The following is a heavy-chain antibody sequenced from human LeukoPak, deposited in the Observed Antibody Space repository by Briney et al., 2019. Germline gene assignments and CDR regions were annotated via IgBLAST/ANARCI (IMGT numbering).Heavy chain of an antibody. V-gene: IGHV4-59*01. CDR2: IYYSGST. D-gene: IGHD6-25*01. J-gene: IGHJ4*02. Sequence: PSETLSLTCTVSGGSISSYYWSWIRQPPGKGLEWIGYIYYSGSTNYNPSLKSRVTISVDTSKNQFSLKLSSVTAADTAVYYCASLSAADGHNHFDYRGQGNLVTASS. CDR3: ASLSAADGHNHFDY. CDR1: GGSISSYY.